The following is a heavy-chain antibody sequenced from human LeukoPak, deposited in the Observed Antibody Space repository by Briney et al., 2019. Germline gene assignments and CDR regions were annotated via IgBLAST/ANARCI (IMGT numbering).Heavy chain of an antibody. D-gene: IGHD5-12*01. CDR1: GGSFSGYY. CDR3: ARGRLRNNWFDP. J-gene: IGHJ5*02. CDR2: INHSRST. V-gene: IGHV4-34*01. Sequence: SETLSLTCAVYGGSFSGYYWSWIRQPPGKGLEWIGEINHSRSTNYNPSLKSRVTISVDTSKNQFSLKLSSVTAADTAVYYCARGRLRNNWFDPWGQGTLVTVSS.